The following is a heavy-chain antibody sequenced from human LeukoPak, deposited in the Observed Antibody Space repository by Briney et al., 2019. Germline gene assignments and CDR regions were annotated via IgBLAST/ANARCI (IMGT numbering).Heavy chain of an antibody. CDR3: ARDWVYKIDY. J-gene: IGHJ4*02. V-gene: IGHV3-9*01. CDR1: GFTFDDYA. Sequence: PGGSLRLSCTASGFTFDDYAMHSVRQPPRKGLEWVSGIGWHSGVVDYADSLKDRFTISRDNAKNTLILQMNSLRVEDTAVYYCARDWVYKIDYWGRGTLVTVSS. D-gene: IGHD5-24*01. CDR2: IGWHSGVV.